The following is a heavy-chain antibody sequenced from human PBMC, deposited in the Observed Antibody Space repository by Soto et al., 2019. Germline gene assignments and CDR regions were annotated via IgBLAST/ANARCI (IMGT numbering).Heavy chain of an antibody. CDR2: ISGSGGST. Sequence: GGSLRLSCAASGLTFSSYAMSWVRQAPGKGLEWVSAISGSGGSTYYADSVKGRFAISRDNSKNTLYLQMNSLRAEDTAVYYCPVVVINHPHPGWGQGTLVTVSS. J-gene: IGHJ4*02. D-gene: IGHD3-22*01. V-gene: IGHV3-23*01. CDR3: PVVVINHPHPG. CDR1: GLTFSSYA.